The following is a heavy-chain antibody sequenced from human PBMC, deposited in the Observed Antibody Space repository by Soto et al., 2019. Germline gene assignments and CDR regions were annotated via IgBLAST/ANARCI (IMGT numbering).Heavy chain of an antibody. D-gene: IGHD1-26*01. J-gene: IGHJ5*02. CDR3: TRLGWENQFDP. CDR2: IRSKANSYAT. V-gene: IGHV3-73*02. Sequence: EVQLVESGGGLVQPGGSLKLSCAASGFTFSGSAMHWVRQASGKGLEWVGRIRSKANSYATAYAASVKGRFTISRDDSKNTAYLQMNSLKTEDTAVYYCTRLGWENQFDPWGQGTLVTVSS. CDR1: GFTFSGSA.